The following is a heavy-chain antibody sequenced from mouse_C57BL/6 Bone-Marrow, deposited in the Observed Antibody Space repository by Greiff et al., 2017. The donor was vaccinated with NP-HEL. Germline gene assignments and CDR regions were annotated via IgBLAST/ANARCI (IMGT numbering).Heavy chain of an antibody. D-gene: IGHD4-1*01. CDR2: IDPSDSYT. J-gene: IGHJ3*01. V-gene: IGHV1-50*01. CDR1: GYTFTSYW. CDR3: ASRTGTGFAY. Sequence: QVQLQQPGAELVKPGASVKLSCKASGYTFTSYWMQWVKQRPGQGLEWIGEIDPSDSYTNYNPKFKGKATLTVDTSSSTADMQLSSLTSEDSAVYYCASRTGTGFAYWGQGTLVTVSA.